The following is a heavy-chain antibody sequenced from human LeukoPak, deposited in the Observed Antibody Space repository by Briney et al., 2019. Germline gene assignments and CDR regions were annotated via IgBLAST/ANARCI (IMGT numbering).Heavy chain of an antibody. CDR2: ISAYNGKT. D-gene: IGHD3-10*01. CDR1: GYTFTSYG. J-gene: IGHJ3*02. V-gene: IGHV1-18*01. CDR3: ARVVGFGELLGAFDI. Sequence: GASVKASCKASGYTFTSYGISWVRQAPGQGLEWMGWISAYNGKTNYAQKLQGRVTMTTDTSTSTAYMELRSLRSDDSAVYYCARVVGFGELLGAFDIWGQGTMVTVSS.